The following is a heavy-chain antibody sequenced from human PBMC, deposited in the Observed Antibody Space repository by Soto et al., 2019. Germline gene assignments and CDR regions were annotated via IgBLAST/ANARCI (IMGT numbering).Heavy chain of an antibody. D-gene: IGHD6-6*01. J-gene: IGHJ4*02. Sequence: EVQLVESGGGLVQPGRSLRLSCAASGFTFDDYAMHWVRQAPGKGLEWVSGISWNSGSIGHADSVKGRFTISRDNAKNSLYLQMNSLRAEDTALYYCAKDIGYSSSPGFDYWGQGTLVTVSS. V-gene: IGHV3-9*01. CDR3: AKDIGYSSSPGFDY. CDR1: GFTFDDYA. CDR2: ISWNSGSI.